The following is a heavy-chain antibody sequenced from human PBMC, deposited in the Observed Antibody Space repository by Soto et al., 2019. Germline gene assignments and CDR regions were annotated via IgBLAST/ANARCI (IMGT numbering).Heavy chain of an antibody. CDR1: GYTFTGFY. V-gene: IGHV1-2*02. CDR2: INPNTGGT. J-gene: IGHJ4*02. Sequence: SVKVSCKASGYTFTGFYLHWRRQAPVQGPEWMGWINPNTGGTKYAQKFQGRVTMTRDMSITTGYMDLSGLTSDDTAVYYCATYYGEYVGYWGQGTLVTVSS. CDR3: ATYYGEYVGY. D-gene: IGHD4-17*01.